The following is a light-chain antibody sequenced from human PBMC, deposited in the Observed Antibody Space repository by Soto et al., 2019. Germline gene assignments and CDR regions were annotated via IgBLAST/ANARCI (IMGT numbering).Light chain of an antibody. CDR1: QSVRNN. V-gene: IGKV3-15*01. Sequence: EIMMTQSPATLSVSPGERATLSCRASQSVRNNLAWYQQKPGQATRLLIYYASTRATGIPARFSGSGSGTEFTLTISSLQSEDFALYYCQQYNNWPPITFGQGTRLELK. J-gene: IGKJ5*01. CDR2: YAS. CDR3: QQYNNWPPIT.